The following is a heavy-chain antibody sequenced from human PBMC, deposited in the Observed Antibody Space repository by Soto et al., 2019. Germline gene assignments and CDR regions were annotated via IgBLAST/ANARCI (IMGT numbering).Heavy chain of an antibody. CDR2: ISYDGSNK. V-gene: IGHV3-30-3*01. CDR1: GFTFSSYA. CDR3: ARDIGLWMITFGGGMDV. D-gene: IGHD3-16*01. Sequence: QVQLVESGGGVVQPGRSLRLSCAASGFTFSSYAMHWVRQAPGKGLEWVAVISYDGSNKYYADSVKGRFTISRDNSKNTLYLQMNSLRAEDTAVSYCARDIGLWMITFGGGMDVWGQGTTVTVSS. J-gene: IGHJ6*02.